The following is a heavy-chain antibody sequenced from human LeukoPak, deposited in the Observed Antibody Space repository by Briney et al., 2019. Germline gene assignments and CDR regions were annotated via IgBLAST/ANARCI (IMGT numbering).Heavy chain of an antibody. V-gene: IGHV1-8*01. D-gene: IGHD2-15*01. CDR1: GGTLSGYA. J-gene: IGHJ5*02. CDR2: MNPNSGNT. CDR3: ARSPRGGRFDP. Sequence: ASVKVSCKASGGTLSGYAINWVRQATGQGLEWMGWMNPNSGNTGYAQKFQGRVTITRNTSISTAYMELSSLRSEDTAVYYCARSPRGGRFDPWGQGTLVTVSS.